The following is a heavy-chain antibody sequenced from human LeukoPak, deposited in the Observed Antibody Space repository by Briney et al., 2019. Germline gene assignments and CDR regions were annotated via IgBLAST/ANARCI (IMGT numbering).Heavy chain of an antibody. J-gene: IGHJ4*02. CDR3: ARGVRYFDWLHYFDY. CDR2: INPNSGGT. CDR1: GYTFTGYY. D-gene: IGHD3-9*01. Sequence: ASVKVSCKASGYTFTGYYMHWVRQAPGQGLEWMGWINPNSGGTNYAQKFQGRVTMTRDTSISTAYMELSRLRSDDTAVYYCARGVRYFDWLHYFDYWGQGTLVTVSS. V-gene: IGHV1-2*02.